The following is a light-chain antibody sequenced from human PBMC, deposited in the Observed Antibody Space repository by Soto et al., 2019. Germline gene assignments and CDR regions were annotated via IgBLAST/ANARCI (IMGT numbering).Light chain of an antibody. CDR3: QQSNRFPIT. CDR1: QDISSW. CDR2: TTS. J-gene: IGKJ5*01. Sequence: DIQMTQSPSFVSASVGDRVTVTCRASQDISSWLAWYQQKPGKAPKLLIYTTSTLGSGVPSWFSGSRSGTDFTLTISGLQPEDFATYYCQQSNRFPITFGQGTRLEIK. V-gene: IGKV1-12*01.